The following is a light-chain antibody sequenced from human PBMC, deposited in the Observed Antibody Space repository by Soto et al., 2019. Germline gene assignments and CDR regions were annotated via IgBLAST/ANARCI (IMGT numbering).Light chain of an antibody. V-gene: IGKV3D-20*02. CDR2: GAS. CDR3: HQHNNWPLT. Sequence: EIALTQSPGTVSLSPGERATLSCRASQSVRSSYLAWYQQKPGQAPRLLIYGASSRATGIPDRFSGSGSGTDFTLTISRLEPEDFAVYYCHQHNNWPLTFGGGTKVDIK. CDR1: QSVRSSY. J-gene: IGKJ4*01.